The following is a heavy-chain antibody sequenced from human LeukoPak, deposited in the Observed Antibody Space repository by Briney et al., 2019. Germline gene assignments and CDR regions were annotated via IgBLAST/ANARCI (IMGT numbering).Heavy chain of an antibody. CDR3: ERDLGGIAGS. J-gene: IGHJ4*02. CDR1: GFTFTRYW. V-gene: IGHV3-74*01. D-gene: IGHD1-26*01. CDR2: INEDGSIT. Sequence: GGSLRLSCAAPGFTFTRYWMHWVRQVPGKGLDLVSRINEDGSITTHADSVRGRFTISRDDARDTLYLQMNSLRSEDTAVYYCERDLGGIAGSWGQGTLVTVSS.